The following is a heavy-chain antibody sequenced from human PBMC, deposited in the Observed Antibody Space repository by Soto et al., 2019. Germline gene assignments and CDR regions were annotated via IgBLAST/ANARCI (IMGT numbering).Heavy chain of an antibody. CDR3: GHRRESFDYSGLDV. Sequence: SGPTLVNPTQTLTLTCTFSGFSLTTGGLGVGWIRQPPGKALEWLGVIYWNDDRRYNPSLRNRLTLTKDTSKNQVFPTMTNMDPVDTATYYCGHRRESFDYSGLDVWGQGTTVTVSS. CDR2: IYWNDDR. D-gene: IGHD3-3*01. J-gene: IGHJ6*02. CDR1: GFSLTTGGLG. V-gene: IGHV2-5*01.